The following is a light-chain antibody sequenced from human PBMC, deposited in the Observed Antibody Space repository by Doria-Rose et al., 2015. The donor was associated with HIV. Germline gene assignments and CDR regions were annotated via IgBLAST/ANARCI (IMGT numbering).Light chain of an antibody. V-gene: IGKV1-39*01. CDR2: AAS. CDR3: QQSYITPLT. J-gene: IGKJ4*01. CDR1: QSTGSF. Sequence: DIQLTQSPSSLSASVGDRVTITCRASQSTGSFLNWYQQKPGKAPKLLIYAASSLQNGFPSRFSGSGSGTDFTLTISSLQPEDFATYFCQQSYITPLTFGGGTKVKIK.